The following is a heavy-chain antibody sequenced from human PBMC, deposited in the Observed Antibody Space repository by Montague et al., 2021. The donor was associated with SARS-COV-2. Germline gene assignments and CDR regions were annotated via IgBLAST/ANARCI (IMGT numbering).Heavy chain of an antibody. D-gene: IGHD3-22*01. Sequence: SETLSLTCAVYGESFSDFHWTWIRQPPGKGLEWIGEIDHRGSSNYNPSLKSRVTISVDTSKNQFSLRLGSVTAADTAVYYCARDHLGTTMVVVVMVGAQFYFDYWGQGTLVTVSS. CDR3: ARDHLGTTMVVVVMVGAQFYFDY. J-gene: IGHJ4*02. CDR1: GESFSDFH. V-gene: IGHV4-34*01. CDR2: IDHRGSS.